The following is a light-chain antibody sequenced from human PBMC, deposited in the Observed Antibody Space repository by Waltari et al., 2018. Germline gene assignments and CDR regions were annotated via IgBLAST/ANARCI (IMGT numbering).Light chain of an antibody. V-gene: IGLV3-21*04. CDR2: YDS. Sequence: SYVLTQPPSVSVAPGKTANITCGGNNIESKSVHWYQQKPGQAPILVISYDSDRPSGIPERFSGSNSGNTATLTISRVEAGDEADYYCQVWDANTDPGVFGTGTEVTVL. CDR1: NIESKS. J-gene: IGLJ1*01. CDR3: QVWDANTDPGV.